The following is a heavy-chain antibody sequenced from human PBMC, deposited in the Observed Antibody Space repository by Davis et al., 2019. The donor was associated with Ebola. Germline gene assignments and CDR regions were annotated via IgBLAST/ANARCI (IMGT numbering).Heavy chain of an antibody. J-gene: IGHJ3*01. CDR3: ARDRGYTYVNDASDL. CDR2: ISYDGSNK. D-gene: IGHD5-18*01. V-gene: IGHV3-30-3*01. Sequence: GESLKISCAASGFTFSSYAMHWVRQAPGKGLEWVAVISYDGSNKYYADSVKGRFTISRDNAKNSLYLQMNSLRAEDTAVFYCARDRGYTYVNDASDLWGQGTMVTVSS. CDR1: GFTFSSYA.